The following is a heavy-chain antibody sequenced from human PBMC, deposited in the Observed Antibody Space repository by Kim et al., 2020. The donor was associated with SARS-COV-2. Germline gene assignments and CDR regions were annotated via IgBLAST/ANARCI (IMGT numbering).Heavy chain of an antibody. D-gene: IGHD1-26*01. CDR1: GFTFSNAW. CDR3: TTDLVGATTDNWFDP. Sequence: GGSLRLSCAASGFTFSNAWMSWVRQAPGKGLEWVGRIKSKTDGGTTDYAAPVKGRFTISRDDSKNTLYLQMNSLKTEDTAVYYCTTDLVGATTDNWFDPWGQGTLVTVSS. CDR2: IKSKTDGGTT. V-gene: IGHV3-15*01. J-gene: IGHJ5*02.